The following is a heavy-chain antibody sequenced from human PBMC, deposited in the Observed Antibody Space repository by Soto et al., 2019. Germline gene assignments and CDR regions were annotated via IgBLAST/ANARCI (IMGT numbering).Heavy chain of an antibody. CDR3: AKAGYCSSATCATRYYYMDV. CDR1: GFTFSSYS. Sequence: PGGSLRLSCAASGFTFSSYSMNWVRQAPGKGLEWVSSISSSSSYIYYADSVKGRFTISRDNSKNTLYLQMNSLRAEDTAVYYCAKAGYCSSATCATRYYYMDVWGKGTTVTVSS. CDR2: ISSSSSYI. V-gene: IGHV3-21*04. D-gene: IGHD2-2*01. J-gene: IGHJ6*03.